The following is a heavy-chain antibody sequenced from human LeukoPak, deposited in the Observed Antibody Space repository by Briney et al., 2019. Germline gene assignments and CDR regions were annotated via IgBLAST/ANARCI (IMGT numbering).Heavy chain of an antibody. V-gene: IGHV1-69*05. Sequence: SVKVSCKASGGTFISYAISWVRQAPGQGLEWMGGVIPIFGTANFAQKVQGRVTITTDGSTSTAYMELSSLRSEDTAVYYCARGDYCSSTSCYTPYNWFDPWGQGTLVTVSS. J-gene: IGHJ5*02. D-gene: IGHD2-2*02. CDR3: ARGDYCSSTSCYTPYNWFDP. CDR1: GGTFISYA. CDR2: VIPIFGTA.